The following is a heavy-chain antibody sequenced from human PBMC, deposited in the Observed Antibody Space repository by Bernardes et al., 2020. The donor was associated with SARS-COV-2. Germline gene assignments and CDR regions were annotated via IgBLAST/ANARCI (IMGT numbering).Heavy chain of an antibody. CDR2: INHSGST. J-gene: IGHJ4*02. CDR3: AKSHNYYFDY. V-gene: IGHV4-34*01. D-gene: IGHD1-1*01. CDR1: GGSFSGYY. Sequence: WETLSLTCAVYGGSFSGYYWSWIRQPPGKGLEWIGEINHSGSTNYNPSLKSRVTISVDTSKNQFSLKLSSVTAADTAVYYCAKSHNYYFDYGGQGTLVTVSS.